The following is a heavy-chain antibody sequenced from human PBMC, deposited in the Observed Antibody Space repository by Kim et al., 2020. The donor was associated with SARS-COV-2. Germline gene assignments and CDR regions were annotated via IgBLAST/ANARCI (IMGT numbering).Heavy chain of an antibody. CDR3: AKCPTMVRGVINPTFYGMDV. D-gene: IGHD3-10*01. CDR1: GFTFSSYA. V-gene: IGHV3-23*01. CDR2: ISGSGGST. Sequence: GGSLRLSCAASGFTFSSYAMSWVRQAPGKGLEWVSAISGSGGSTYYADSVKGRFTISRDNSKNTLYLQMNSLRAEDTAVYYCAKCPTMVRGVINPTFYGMDVWGQGATVTVSS. J-gene: IGHJ6*02.